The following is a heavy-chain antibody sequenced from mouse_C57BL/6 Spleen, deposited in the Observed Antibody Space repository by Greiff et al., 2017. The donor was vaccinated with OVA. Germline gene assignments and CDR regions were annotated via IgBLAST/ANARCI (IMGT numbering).Heavy chain of an antibody. CDR2: IDPSDSYT. J-gene: IGHJ4*01. CDR3: ARAGNYDAMDY. V-gene: IGHV1-69*01. Sequence: VQLQQPGAELVMPGASVTLSCKASGYTFTSYWMHWVKQRPGQGLEWIGEIDPSDSYTNYNQKFKGKSTLTVDKSSSTAYMQLSSLTSEDSAVYYCARAGNYDAMDYWGQGTSVTVSS. D-gene: IGHD2-1*01. CDR1: GYTFTSYW.